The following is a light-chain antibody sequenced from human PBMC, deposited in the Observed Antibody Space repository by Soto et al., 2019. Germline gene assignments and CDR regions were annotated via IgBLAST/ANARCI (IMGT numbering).Light chain of an antibody. J-gene: IGKJ1*01. Sequence: TQSPGNLSLSPGEGATLSCRTSQRVDNNFVAWYQQKPGQAPRLLIYGASTRATGIPDRFSGSGFGTDFTLTITRLEPEDFAVYYCQQYGSSLWTFGLGTKVDI. CDR3: QQYGSSLWT. V-gene: IGKV3-20*01. CDR1: QRVDNNF. CDR2: GAS.